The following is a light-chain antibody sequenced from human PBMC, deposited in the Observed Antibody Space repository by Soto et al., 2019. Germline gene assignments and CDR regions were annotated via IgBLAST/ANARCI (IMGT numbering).Light chain of an antibody. CDR3: QHFDKLPIT. V-gene: IGKV1-33*01. J-gene: IGKJ5*01. Sequence: DIQMTQSPSSLSASVGDRVTITCQASQDITNYLNWYQQKPGKAPKLLIYDASTLETGVPSRFSGSESGTDFAFTISSLQLEDIGTYYCQHFDKLPITLGQGTRLEI. CDR2: DAS. CDR1: QDITNY.